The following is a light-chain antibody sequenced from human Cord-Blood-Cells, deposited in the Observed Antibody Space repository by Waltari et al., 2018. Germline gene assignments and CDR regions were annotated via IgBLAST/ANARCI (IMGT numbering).Light chain of an antibody. J-gene: IGLJ1*01. Sequence: QSALTQPRPVSGPPGQPVTIPCTGTSSDVGGYNYVSWYQQHPGKAPKLMIYDVSKRPSGVPDRFSGSKSGNTASLTISGLQAEDEADYYCCSYAGSYTYVFGTGTKVTVL. CDR2: DVS. CDR1: SSDVGGYNY. CDR3: CSYAGSYTYV. V-gene: IGLV2-11*01.